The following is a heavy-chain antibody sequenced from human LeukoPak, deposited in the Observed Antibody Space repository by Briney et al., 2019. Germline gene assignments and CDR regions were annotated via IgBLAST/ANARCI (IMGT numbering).Heavy chain of an antibody. CDR1: GFTFSSYA. J-gene: IGHJ6*02. CDR3: AKFSQSFGVVSCYYGMDV. CDR2: ISGSGGST. V-gene: IGHV3-23*01. D-gene: IGHD3-3*01. Sequence: VASVKVSCKASGFTFSSYAMSWVRQAPGKGLEWVSAISGSGGSTYYADSVKGRFTISRDNSKNTLYLQMNSLRAEDTAVYYCAKFSQSFGVVSCYYGMDVWGQGTTVTVSS.